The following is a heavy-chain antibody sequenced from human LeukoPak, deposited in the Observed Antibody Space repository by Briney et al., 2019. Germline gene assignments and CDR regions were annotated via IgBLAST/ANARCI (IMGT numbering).Heavy chain of an antibody. CDR2: ITPNSGGT. J-gene: IGHJ4*02. CDR1: GYTFTGYY. Sequence: VASVKVSCKASGYTFTGYYLHWVRQAPGQGLEWMGWITPNSGGTNYAQKFQGRVTMTRDTSASTAYMELSSLRSEDMAVYYCARAASYYYDSSGYDLPKSDQYYFDYWGRGTLVTVSS. CDR3: ARAASYYYDSSGYDLPKSDQYYFDY. V-gene: IGHV1-2*02. D-gene: IGHD3-22*01.